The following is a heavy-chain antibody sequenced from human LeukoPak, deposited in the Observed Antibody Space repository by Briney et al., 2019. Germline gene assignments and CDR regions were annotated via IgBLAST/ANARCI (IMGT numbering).Heavy chain of an antibody. V-gene: IGHV3-30*18. Sequence: GGSLRLSCAASGFIFSNFGMHWVRQAPGKGLEWVAVMSYDGRNKYYTDSVKGRFTISRDNSKNTLYLKMNSLRGEDTPVYYCAKDQMEAVTSWKHGMDVWGQGTTVTVSS. CDR1: GFIFSNFG. J-gene: IGHJ6*02. D-gene: IGHD4-17*01. CDR2: MSYDGRNK. CDR3: AKDQMEAVTSWKHGMDV.